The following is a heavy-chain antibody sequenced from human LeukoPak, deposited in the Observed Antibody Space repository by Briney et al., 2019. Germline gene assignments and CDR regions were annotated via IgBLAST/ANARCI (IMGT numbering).Heavy chain of an antibody. D-gene: IGHD3-10*01. CDR2: INPNSGGT. CDR1: GYTFTGYY. J-gene: IGHJ4*02. CDR3: ARDRDVLLWFGDTYYFDY. Sequence: ASVKVPCKASGYTFTGYYMHWVRQAPGQGLEWMGRINPNSGGTNYAQKFQGRVTMTRDTSISTAYMELSRLRSDDTAVYYCARDRDVLLWFGDTYYFDYWGQGTLVTVSS. V-gene: IGHV1-2*06.